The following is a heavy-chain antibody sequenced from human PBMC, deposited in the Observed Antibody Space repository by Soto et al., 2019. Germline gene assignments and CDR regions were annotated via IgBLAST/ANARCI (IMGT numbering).Heavy chain of an antibody. V-gene: IGHV3-21*01. Sequence: GGSLRLSCAASGFTFSSYSMNWVRQAPGKGLEWVSSISSSSSYIYYADSVKGRFTISRDNAKNSLYLQMNSLRAEDTAVYYCARDPKGYCSGGSCYPHFDYWGQGTLVTVSS. CDR2: ISSSSSYI. CDR1: GFTFSSYS. D-gene: IGHD2-15*01. J-gene: IGHJ4*02. CDR3: ARDPKGYCSGGSCYPHFDY.